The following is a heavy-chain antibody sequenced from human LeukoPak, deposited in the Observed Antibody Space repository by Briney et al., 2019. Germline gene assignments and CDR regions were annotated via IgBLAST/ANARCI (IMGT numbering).Heavy chain of an antibody. D-gene: IGHD3-22*01. V-gene: IGHV1-46*02. CDR1: GYTFNAYY. J-gene: IGHJ4*02. CDR2: INPSGGST. CDR3: ARARQYDSIDY. Sequence: ASVKVSCKTSGYTFNAYYVHWVRQAPGQGLEWLGIINPSGGSTFYAENFQGSVTMTRDMSTSTVYMELSSLRSEDTAIYYCARARQYDSIDYWGQGTLVTVSS.